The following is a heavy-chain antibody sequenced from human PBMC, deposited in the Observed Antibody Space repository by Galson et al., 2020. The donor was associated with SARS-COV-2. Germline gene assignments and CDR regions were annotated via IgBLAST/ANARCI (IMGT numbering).Heavy chain of an antibody. Sequence: GGTLRLSCAASGFTFSSYAMHWVRQAPGKGLEWVAVISYDGSNKYYADSVKGRFTISRDNSKNTLYLQMNSLRAEDTAVYYCARDPAAQYYFDYWGQGTLVTVSS. D-gene: IGHD6-6*01. J-gene: IGHJ4*02. CDR2: ISYDGSNK. CDR1: GFTFSSYA. CDR3: ARDPAAQYYFDY. V-gene: IGHV3-30*04.